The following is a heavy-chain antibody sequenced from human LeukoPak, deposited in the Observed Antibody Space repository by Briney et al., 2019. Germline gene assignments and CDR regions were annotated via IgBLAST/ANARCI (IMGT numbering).Heavy chain of an antibody. J-gene: IGHJ4*02. CDR2: ISSSGSTI. Sequence: GGSLRLSCAASGFTFSSYEMNWVRQAPGKGLEWVSYISSSGSTIYYADSVKGRFTISRDNAKNSLYLQMNSLRAEDTAVYYCARDTVDTAFDYWGQGTLVTVSS. CDR1: GFTFSSYE. D-gene: IGHD5-18*01. V-gene: IGHV3-48*03. CDR3: ARDTVDTAFDY.